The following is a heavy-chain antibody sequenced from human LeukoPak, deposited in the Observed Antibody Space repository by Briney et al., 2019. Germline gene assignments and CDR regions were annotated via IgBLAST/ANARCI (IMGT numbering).Heavy chain of an antibody. V-gene: IGHV3-74*01. CDR1: GFTFSTYW. D-gene: IGHD4-17*01. CDR3: ARDYGEGGYYFDY. CDR2: ISSDGSST. J-gene: IGHJ4*02. Sequence: RGSLRLSCAASGFTFSTYWMHWVRQAPGKGLVWLSRISSDGSSTNYADSVKGRFTISRDNAKNTLYLQINSLRAEDTAVYYCARDYGEGGYYFDYWGQGTLVTVSS.